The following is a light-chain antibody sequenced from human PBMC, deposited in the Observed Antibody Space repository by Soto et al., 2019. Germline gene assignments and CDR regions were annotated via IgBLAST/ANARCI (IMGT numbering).Light chain of an antibody. CDR1: QSVSSN. J-gene: IGKJ3*01. CDR2: GAS. CDR3: QQYNNWPPLFT. V-gene: IGKV3-15*01. Sequence: EIVMTQSPATLSVSPGERATLSCRASQSVSSNLAWYQQKPGQAPRLLIYGASTRATGIPARFSGSGSGTEFTLPISSLQSEDVAVYYCQQYNNWPPLFTFGPGTKVDIK.